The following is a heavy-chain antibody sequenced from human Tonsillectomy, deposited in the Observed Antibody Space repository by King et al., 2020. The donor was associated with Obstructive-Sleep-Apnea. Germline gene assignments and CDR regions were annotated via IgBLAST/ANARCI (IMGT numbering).Heavy chain of an antibody. V-gene: IGHV4-59*08. D-gene: IGHD5-18*01. CDR1: GGSISSYY. CDR2: IYYSGST. J-gene: IGHJ3*02. Sequence: VQLQESGPGLVKPSETLSLTCTVSGGSISSYYWSWIRQPPGKGLEWIGYIYYSGSTNYTPSLTSRVTISVDTSKNQFSLKLSSVTAADTAVYYCARLRGYSYGCDAFDIWGQGTMVTVSS. CDR3: ARLRGYSYGCDAFDI.